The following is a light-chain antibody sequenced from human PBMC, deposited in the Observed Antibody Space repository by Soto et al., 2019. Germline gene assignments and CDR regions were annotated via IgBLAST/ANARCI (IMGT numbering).Light chain of an antibody. CDR3: QQYGSSGT. Sequence: EIVLTHSRGTLSLSPRARATLSGLASQSVSNNYLAWYQQKPGQAPRLLIYGASNRATGIPDRFSGSGSGTDFTLTISRLEPEDFAVYYCQQYGSSGTFGQGTKVDIK. CDR2: GAS. J-gene: IGKJ1*01. CDR1: QSVSNNY. V-gene: IGKV3-20*01.